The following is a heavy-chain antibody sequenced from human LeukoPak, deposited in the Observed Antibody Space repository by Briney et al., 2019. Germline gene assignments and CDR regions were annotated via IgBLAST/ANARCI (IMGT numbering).Heavy chain of an antibody. Sequence: PSETLSLTCAVYGGSFSGYYWSWIRQPAGKGLEWIGRIYTSGSTNYNPSLKSRVTISVDTSKNQFSLKLSSVTAADTAVYYCARSVYGSGSRPLWRFDYWGQGTLVTVSS. D-gene: IGHD3-10*01. CDR1: GGSFSGYY. J-gene: IGHJ4*02. CDR2: IYTSGST. V-gene: IGHV4-59*10. CDR3: ARSVYGSGSRPLWRFDY.